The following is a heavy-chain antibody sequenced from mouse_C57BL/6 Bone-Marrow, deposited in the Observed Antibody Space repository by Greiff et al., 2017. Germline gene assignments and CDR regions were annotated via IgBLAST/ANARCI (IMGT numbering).Heavy chain of an antibody. CDR3: ARAGRGSYCYFDV. Sequence: QVTLKVSGPGILQSSQTLSLTCSFSGFSLSTSGMGVSWIRQPSGKGLEWLAHIFWDDDKRYNPSLKSRLPISKDTSRKQVFLKITSVDTADTATYYGARAGRGSYCYFDVWGTGTTVTVSS. V-gene: IGHV8-12*01. CDR2: IFWDDDK. CDR1: GFSLSTSGMG. D-gene: IGHD3-3*01. J-gene: IGHJ1*03.